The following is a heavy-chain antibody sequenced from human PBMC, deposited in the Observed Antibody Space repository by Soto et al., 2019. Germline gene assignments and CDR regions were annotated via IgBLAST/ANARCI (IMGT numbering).Heavy chain of an antibody. Sequence: GASVKVSFKASGCTFSSYAISWVRQAPGQGLEWMGGIIPIFGTANYAQKFQGRVTITADESTSTAYMELSSLRSEDTAVYYCARAPYYYDSSGYYYVDYWGQGTLVTVSS. D-gene: IGHD3-22*01. CDR3: ARAPYYYDSSGYYYVDY. CDR1: GCTFSSYA. V-gene: IGHV1-69*13. J-gene: IGHJ4*02. CDR2: IIPIFGTA.